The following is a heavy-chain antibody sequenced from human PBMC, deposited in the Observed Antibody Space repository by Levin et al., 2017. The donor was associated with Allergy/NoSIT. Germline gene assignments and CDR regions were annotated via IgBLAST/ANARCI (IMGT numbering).Heavy chain of an antibody. J-gene: IGHJ4*01. CDR3: AHKPCMSGYYWDY. CDR2: IYWDDDK. D-gene: IGHD3-10*01. Sequence: VSGPTLVKPTQTLTLTCTFSGFSLSPIGVGVGWIRPPPGRALEWLAVIYWDDDKRYSPSLKSRLTITKDTSKNQVVRTMTNMDPVETATYYWAHKPCMSGYYWDYWGKGTLVTVSS. CDR1: GFSLSPIGVG. V-gene: IGHV2-5*02.